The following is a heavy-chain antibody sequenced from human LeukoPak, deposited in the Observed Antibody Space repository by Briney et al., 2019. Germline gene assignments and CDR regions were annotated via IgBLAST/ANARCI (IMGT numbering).Heavy chain of an antibody. CDR2: MNPNSGNT. Sequence: ASVKVSCKASGYTFTSYDINWVRQATGQGLEWMGWMNPNSGNTGYAQKFQGRVTMTRNTSIGTAYMELSSLRSEDTAMYYCARGGIGDYGDYFDYWGQGTLVTVSS. J-gene: IGHJ4*02. D-gene: IGHD4-17*01. CDR3: ARGGIGDYGDYFDY. V-gene: IGHV1-8*01. CDR1: GYTFTSYD.